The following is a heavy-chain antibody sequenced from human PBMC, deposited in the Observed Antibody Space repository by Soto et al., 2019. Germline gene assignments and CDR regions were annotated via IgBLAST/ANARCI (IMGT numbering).Heavy chain of an antibody. CDR1: GYSFTSLH. Sequence: QVQLVQSGAEVRRPGASVKVSCKASGYSFTSLHFNWVRQAAGQGLEWIGWMNPHSGETGYAQRFRGRVTMTRDISLSTAYMKLRSLTSHDTAVYFCARGSPGPVDHWGQGTLVTVSS. CDR2: MNPHSGET. CDR3: ARGSPGPVDH. V-gene: IGHV1-8*01. J-gene: IGHJ4*02. D-gene: IGHD3-10*01.